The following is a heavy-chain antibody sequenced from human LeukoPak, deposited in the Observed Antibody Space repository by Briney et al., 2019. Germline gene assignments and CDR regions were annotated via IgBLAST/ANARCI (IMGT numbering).Heavy chain of an antibody. D-gene: IGHD1-1*01. CDR1: GFTFSNAW. CDR3: TTGAGTTAWDYYGMDV. Sequence: GGSLRLSCAASGFTFSNAWMSWVRQAPGKGLEWVGRIKSKTDGGTTDYAAPVKGRFTISRDESKNMLYLQMNSLKTEDTAVYYCTTGAGTTAWDYYGMDVWGQGTLVTVSS. CDR2: IKSKTDGGTT. V-gene: IGHV3-15*01. J-gene: IGHJ6*02.